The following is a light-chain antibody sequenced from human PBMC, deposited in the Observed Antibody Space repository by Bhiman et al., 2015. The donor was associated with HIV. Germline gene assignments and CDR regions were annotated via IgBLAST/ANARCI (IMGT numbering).Light chain of an antibody. CDR1: DSDIGINS. CDR3: QAWDSGTAV. V-gene: IGLV1-44*01. J-gene: IGLJ1*01. Sequence: QSVLTQSPSVSGTPGQRVTIFCSGSDSDIGINSVSWYQQLPGTAPKLLIYGNVLRPSRVPDRFSGSKSGTSASLAISGLQAEDEADYYCQAWDSGTAVFGTGTKVTVL. CDR2: GNV.